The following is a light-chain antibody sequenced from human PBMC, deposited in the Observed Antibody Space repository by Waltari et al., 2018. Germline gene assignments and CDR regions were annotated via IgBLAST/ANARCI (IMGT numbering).Light chain of an antibody. J-gene: IGLJ2*01. Sequence: QPALPQPASVSGSPGQSHTISCTETSSDVGGYNYVSWYQQHPGKAPKLMIYDVSNRPSVVSNRFSGSKSGNTASLTISGLQAEDEADYYCSSYISSSTLELFGGGTSLTVL. CDR3: SSYISSSTLEL. V-gene: IGLV2-14*03. CDR1: SSDVGGYNY. CDR2: DVS.